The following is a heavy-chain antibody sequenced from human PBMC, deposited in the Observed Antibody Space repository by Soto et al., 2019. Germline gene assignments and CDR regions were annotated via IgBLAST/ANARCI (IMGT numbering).Heavy chain of an antibody. V-gene: IGHV4-34*01. CDR2: INHSGST. Sequence: SETLSLTCAVYGGSFSGYYWSWIRQPPGKGLEWIGEINHSGSTNYNPSLKSRVTISVDTSKNQFSLKLSSVTAADTAVYYCARNPPTVTTRKYYYYYYGMDVWGQGTTVTVSS. D-gene: IGHD4-17*01. J-gene: IGHJ6*02. CDR3: ARNPPTVTTRKYYYYYYGMDV. CDR1: GGSFSGYY.